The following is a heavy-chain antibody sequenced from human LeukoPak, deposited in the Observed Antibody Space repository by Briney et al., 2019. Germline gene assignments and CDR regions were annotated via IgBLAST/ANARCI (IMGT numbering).Heavy chain of an antibody. J-gene: IGHJ4*02. CDR3: ARRQEETPFFDN. Sequence: GESLKISCQGSGYGFSNYWIAWVRQRPGTGPEWMGIIYPGDSDTRYSPSFQGQITISADRSVSTAYLQWSSLKASDSAMYYCARRQEETPFFDNWGQGTLVTVSS. CDR2: IYPGDSDT. V-gene: IGHV5-51*01. CDR1: GYGFSNYW.